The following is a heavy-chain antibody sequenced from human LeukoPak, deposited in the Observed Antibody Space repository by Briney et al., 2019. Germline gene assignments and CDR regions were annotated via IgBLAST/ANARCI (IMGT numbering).Heavy chain of an antibody. CDR2: IYYSGST. J-gene: IGHJ6*03. D-gene: IGHD2-15*01. CDR3: AREGRIVVVAATDNYYYYYMDV. V-gene: IGHV4-30-4*07. Sequence: SETLSLTCAVSGGPISSGGYSWSWIRQPPGKGLEWIGYIYYSGSTYYNPSLKSRVTISVDTSKNQFSLKLSSVTAADTAVYYCAREGRIVVVAATDNYYYYYMDVWGKGTTVTVSS. CDR1: GGPISSGGYS.